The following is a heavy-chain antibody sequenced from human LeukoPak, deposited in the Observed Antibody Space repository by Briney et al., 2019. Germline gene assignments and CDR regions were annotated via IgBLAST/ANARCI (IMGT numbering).Heavy chain of an antibody. CDR3: AREGDFWSGYTNWFDP. J-gene: IGHJ5*02. CDR2: IYYSGST. D-gene: IGHD3-3*01. CDR1: GGSLSSYY. Sequence: SETLSLTCTLYGGSLSSYYWSWIRPPPGEWLEWIGYIYYSGSTNYTPSLKSRVTISVDTSKNPFSLKLSSVTAADTAVYYCAREGDFWSGYTNWFDPWGQGTLVTVSS. V-gene: IGHV4-59*01.